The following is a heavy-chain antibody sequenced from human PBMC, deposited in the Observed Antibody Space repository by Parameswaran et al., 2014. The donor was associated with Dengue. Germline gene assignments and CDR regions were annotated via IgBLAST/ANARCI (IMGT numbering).Heavy chain of an antibody. J-gene: IGHJ4*02. V-gene: IGHV4-39*07. D-gene: IGHD1-26*01. CDR2: IYYSGST. Sequence: WIRQPPGKGLEWIGSIYYSGSTYYNPSLKSRVTISVDTSKNQFSLKLSSVTAADTAVYYCASRMTAQIGIDYWGQGTLVTVSS. CDR3: ASRMTAQIGIDY.